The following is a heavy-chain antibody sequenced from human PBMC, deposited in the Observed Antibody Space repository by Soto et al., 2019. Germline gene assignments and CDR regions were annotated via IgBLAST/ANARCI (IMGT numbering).Heavy chain of an antibody. Sequence: GGSLSLSCAVSGFTFSGYAMSWVRQAPGKGLEWVSGISGSGGSTYSADSVKGRFTISRDNSKNTLYLQMNSLRAEDTAVYYCAKDRKSGSGWYWDYWGQGTLVTVSS. CDR3: AKDRKSGSGWYWDY. CDR1: GFTFSGYA. D-gene: IGHD6-19*01. J-gene: IGHJ4*02. V-gene: IGHV3-23*01. CDR2: ISGSGGST.